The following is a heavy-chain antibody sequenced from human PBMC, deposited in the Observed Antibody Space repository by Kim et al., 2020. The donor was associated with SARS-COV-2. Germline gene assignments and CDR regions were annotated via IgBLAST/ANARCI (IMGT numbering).Heavy chain of an antibody. CDR3: ARGDTIFGVVIHAFDL. D-gene: IGHD3-3*01. J-gene: IGHJ3*01. Sequence: PSLKRRVTISVDTSKNQFSRELSSVHAADTAVYYCARGDTIFGVVIHAFDLWGQGTIVTVS. V-gene: IGHV4-31*02.